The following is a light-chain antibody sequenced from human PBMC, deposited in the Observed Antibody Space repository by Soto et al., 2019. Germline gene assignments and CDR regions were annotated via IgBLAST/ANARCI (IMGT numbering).Light chain of an antibody. J-gene: IGLJ1*01. CDR3: TSYTSSDTLLYV. CDR1: SSDVGGYNY. V-gene: IGLV2-14*01. Sequence: QSALTQPASVSGSPGQSMTISCTGTSSDVGGYNYVSWYQQHPGKAPKLLIYEVSHRPSGVSNRFSGSKSGNTASLTISGLQAEDEADYYCTSYTSSDTLLYVFGTGTKVTVL. CDR2: EVS.